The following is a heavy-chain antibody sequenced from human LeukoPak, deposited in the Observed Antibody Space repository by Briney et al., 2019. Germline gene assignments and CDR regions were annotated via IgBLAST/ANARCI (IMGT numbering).Heavy chain of an antibody. CDR3: ASPVRGPNYYYYYGMDV. Sequence: GGSLRLSCAASGFTFSSYAMHWVRQAPGKGLEWVAVISYDGSNKYYADSVKGRFTISRDNSKNTLYLQMNSLRAEDTAVYYCASPVRGPNYYYYYGMDVWGQGTTVTVSS. CDR2: ISYDGSNK. V-gene: IGHV3-30-3*01. CDR1: GFTFSSYA. J-gene: IGHJ6*02. D-gene: IGHD3-10*01.